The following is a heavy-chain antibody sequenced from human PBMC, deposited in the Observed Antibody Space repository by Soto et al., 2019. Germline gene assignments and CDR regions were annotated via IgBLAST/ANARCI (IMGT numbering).Heavy chain of an antibody. D-gene: IGHD3-22*01. CDR3: ARADYYGSSGYHLDY. J-gene: IGHJ4*02. V-gene: IGHV1-46*01. CDR1: GYTFSNFY. CDR2: INPSGGST. Sequence: ASVKVSCKASGYTFSNFYIHWVRQAPGQGLEWMGIINPSGGSTPYAQKFQGRVTMTRDTSTSTVYMELSSLRSEDTAVHYCARADYYGSSGYHLDYWGQGTLVTVSS.